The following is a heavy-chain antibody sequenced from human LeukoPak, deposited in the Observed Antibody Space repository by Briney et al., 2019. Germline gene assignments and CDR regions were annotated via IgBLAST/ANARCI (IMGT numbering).Heavy chain of an antibody. CDR1: GGSISSSSYY. J-gene: IGHJ4*02. CDR2: IYYSGST. Sequence: SETLSLPCTVSGGSISSSSYYWGWIRQPPGKGLEWIGSIYYSGSTYYNPSLKSRVTISVDTSKNQFSLKLSSVTAADTAVYYCARGGWYGGNPFDYWGQGTLVAVS. D-gene: IGHD4-23*01. CDR3: ARGGWYGGNPFDY. V-gene: IGHV4-39*07.